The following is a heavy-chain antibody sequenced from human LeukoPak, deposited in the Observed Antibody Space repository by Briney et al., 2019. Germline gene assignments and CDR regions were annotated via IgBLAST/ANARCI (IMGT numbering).Heavy chain of an antibody. Sequence: GGSLRLSCAASGFTFSSYGMHWVRQAPGKGLEWVAVISYDGSNKYYADSVKGRFTISRDNSKNTLYLQMNSLRAEDTAVYYCARGTRRGERDYWGQGTLVTVSS. CDR3: ARGTRRGERDY. J-gene: IGHJ4*02. CDR1: GFTFSSYG. CDR2: ISYDGSNK. V-gene: IGHV3-30*03. D-gene: IGHD3-16*01.